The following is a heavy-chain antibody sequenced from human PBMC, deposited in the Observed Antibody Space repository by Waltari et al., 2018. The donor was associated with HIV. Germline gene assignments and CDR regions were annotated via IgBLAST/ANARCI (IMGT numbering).Heavy chain of an antibody. J-gene: IGHJ6*02. Sequence: VQLQESGPGLVKPSETLSLTCTVSGGSLNHYSWSWFRQPSGKGLEWIGYIYYSGSTNYNPSLKSRVTISLNTSKNQFSLKLSSVSAADTAVYYCARVLNDYGDYYYYGMDVWGQGTTVTVSS. CDR2: IYYSGST. V-gene: IGHV4-59*01. D-gene: IGHD4-17*01. CDR1: GGSLNHYS. CDR3: ARVLNDYGDYYYYGMDV.